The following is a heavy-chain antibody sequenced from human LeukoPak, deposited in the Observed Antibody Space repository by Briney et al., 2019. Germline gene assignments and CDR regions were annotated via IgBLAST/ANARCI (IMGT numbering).Heavy chain of an antibody. Sequence: ASVKVSCKASGGTFSSYAISWVRQAPGRGLEWMGGIIPIFGTANYAQKFQGRVTITADESTSTAYMELSSLRSEDTAVYYCATSGGYEKLKDWGQGTLVTVSS. CDR3: ATSGGYEKLKD. CDR2: IIPIFGTA. D-gene: IGHD5-12*01. J-gene: IGHJ4*02. CDR1: GGTFSSYA. V-gene: IGHV1-69*13.